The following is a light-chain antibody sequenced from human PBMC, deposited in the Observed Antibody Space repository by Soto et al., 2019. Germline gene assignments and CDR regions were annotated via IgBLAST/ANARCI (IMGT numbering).Light chain of an antibody. CDR2: INSDGSH. Sequence: QSVLTQSPSASASLGASVKLTCTLSSGHSSFAIAWHRQLPEKGPQYLMKINSDGSHRKGDGIPDRFSGSSSGAERYLTISSLQSEDEADYYCQTWGTGIRVFGGGTKLTVL. CDR3: QTWGTGIRV. V-gene: IGLV4-69*01. CDR1: SGHSSFA. J-gene: IGLJ3*02.